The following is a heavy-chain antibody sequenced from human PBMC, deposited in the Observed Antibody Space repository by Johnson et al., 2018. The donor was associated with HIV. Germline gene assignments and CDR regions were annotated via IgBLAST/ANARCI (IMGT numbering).Heavy chain of an antibody. CDR2: ISGDAGST. CDR1: GFTFSNYA. D-gene: IGHD5-24*01. J-gene: IGHJ3*02. Sequence: VQLVESGGGLVQPGGSLTLSCAASGFTFSNYAMSWVRRAPGKGLEWVSSISGDAGSTYYADSVKGRFTISRDNSKNTLYLQMNSLRAEDTAVYYCARWSRDGYNYVNDAIDMWGQMAMVSVAS. CDR3: ARWSRDGYNYVNDAIDM. V-gene: IGHV3-23*04.